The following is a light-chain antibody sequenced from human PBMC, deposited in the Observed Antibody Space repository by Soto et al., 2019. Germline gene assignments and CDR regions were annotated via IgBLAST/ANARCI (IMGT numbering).Light chain of an antibody. Sequence: QAVVTQPRSVSGSPGQSVTISCTGTSSHVGGYDYVSWFQHHPGKVPKLMIYDVTKRPSGVPDRFSASKSGNTASLTISGLQAEDEADYYCCSYGGYFWVFGGGTKLTVL. CDR3: CSYGGYFWV. J-gene: IGLJ3*02. CDR2: DVT. V-gene: IGLV2-11*01. CDR1: SSHVGGYDY.